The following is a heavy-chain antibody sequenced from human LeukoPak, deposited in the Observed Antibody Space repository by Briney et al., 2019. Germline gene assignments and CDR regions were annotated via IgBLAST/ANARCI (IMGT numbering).Heavy chain of an antibody. V-gene: IGHV4-34*01. CDR1: GGSFSGYY. J-gene: IGHJ4*02. Sequence: SETLSLTCAVCGGSFSGYYWSWIRQPPGKGLEWIGEINHSGSTNYNPSLKSRVTISVDTSKNQFSLKLSSVTAADTAVYYCARGPRYFDWLPDLGYFDYWGQGTLVTVSS. CDR3: ARGPRYFDWLPDLGYFDY. D-gene: IGHD3-9*01. CDR2: INHSGST.